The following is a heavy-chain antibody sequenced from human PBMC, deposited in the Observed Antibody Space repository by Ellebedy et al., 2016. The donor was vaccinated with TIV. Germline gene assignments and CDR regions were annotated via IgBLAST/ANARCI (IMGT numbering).Heavy chain of an antibody. CDR1: GFTFSSYW. D-gene: IGHD4-17*01. V-gene: IGHV3-7*01. CDR3: ARDGSYGDYLSPTHAFTG. J-gene: IGHJ3*01. CDR2: INQDGREK. Sequence: GGSLRLSCTVSGFTFSSYWMSWVRQAPGKGLEWVANINQDGREKYYVDSVKGRFTISRDNAKNSLYLQMNSLRAEDTAVYYCARDGSYGDYLSPTHAFTGWGQGTMITVSS.